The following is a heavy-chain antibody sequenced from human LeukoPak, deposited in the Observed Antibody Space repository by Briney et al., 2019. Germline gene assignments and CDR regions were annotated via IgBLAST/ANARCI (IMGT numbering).Heavy chain of an antibody. CDR1: GFTVSSNY. D-gene: IGHD6-13*01. CDR2: IYSGGST. V-gene: IGHV3-53*01. CDR3: ASTAYIAAAGTVDY. Sequence: GGSLRLSCAASGFTVSSNYMSWVRQAPGKGLEWVSVIYSGGSTYYADSVKGRFTISRDNSKNTLYLQMNSLRAEDTAVYYCASTAYIAAAGTVDYWGQGTLVTVSS. J-gene: IGHJ4*02.